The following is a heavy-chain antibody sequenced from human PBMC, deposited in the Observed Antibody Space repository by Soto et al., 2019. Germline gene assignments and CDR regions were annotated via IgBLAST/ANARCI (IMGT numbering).Heavy chain of an antibody. CDR3: ARGGAYGDYRFDF. V-gene: IGHV3-74*01. Sequence: EVQLVESGGGVVQPGGSLRLSCAASGFNFSVYWMHWVRQAPGKGLVWVARLNSDGTYACSADSVKGRLTISRDNAKNTMYLQLNSLRSEDPAVYYGARGGAYGDYRFDFWGQGTLVTVSS. CDR1: GFNFSVYW. CDR2: LNSDGTYA. D-gene: IGHD4-17*01. J-gene: IGHJ4*02.